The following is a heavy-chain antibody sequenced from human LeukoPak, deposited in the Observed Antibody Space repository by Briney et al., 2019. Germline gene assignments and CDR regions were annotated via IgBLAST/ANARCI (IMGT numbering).Heavy chain of an antibody. J-gene: IGHJ4*02. D-gene: IGHD3-22*01. V-gene: IGHV4-39*07. CDR3: ARDERYDSSGYPFDY. CDR1: GGSITSSSYY. Sequence: SETLSLTCTVSGGSITSSSYYWGWIRQPPGKGLEWIGSIYYSGNTYYNPSLKSRVTISVDTSKNQFSLRLSSVTAADTAVYYCARDERYDSSGYPFDYWGQGTLVTVSS. CDR2: IYYSGNT.